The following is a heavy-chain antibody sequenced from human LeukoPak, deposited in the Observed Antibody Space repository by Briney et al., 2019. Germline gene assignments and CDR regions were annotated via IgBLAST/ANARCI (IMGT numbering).Heavy chain of an antibody. Sequence: QPGGSLRLSCATSGFTFSNYEMNWVRQAPGKGLEWVSYITTSGGIKSYADSVKGRFTISRDNAKNSVYLQINSLRAEDTAVYYCARDGVVGSSGWYVDYWGQGTLVTVSS. J-gene: IGHJ4*02. CDR2: ITTSGGIK. V-gene: IGHV3-48*03. CDR1: GFTFSNYE. CDR3: ARDGVVGSSGWYVDY. D-gene: IGHD6-19*01.